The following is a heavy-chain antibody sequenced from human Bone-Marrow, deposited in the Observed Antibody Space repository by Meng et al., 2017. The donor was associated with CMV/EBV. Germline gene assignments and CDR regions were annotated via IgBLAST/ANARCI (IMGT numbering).Heavy chain of an antibody. D-gene: IGHD3-9*01. CDR1: GFTFSSYG. Sequence: GGSLRLSCAASGFTFSSYGMHWVRQAPGKGLEWVAFIRYDGSNKYYADSVKGRFTISRDNSKNTLYLQMNSLRAEDTAVYYCARGYDILTGLINGMDVWGQGTTVTVSS. CDR2: IRYDGSNK. J-gene: IGHJ6*02. V-gene: IGHV3-30*02. CDR3: ARGYDILTGLINGMDV.